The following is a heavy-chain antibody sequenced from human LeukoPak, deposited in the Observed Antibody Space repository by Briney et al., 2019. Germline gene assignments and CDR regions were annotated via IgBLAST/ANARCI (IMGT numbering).Heavy chain of an antibody. Sequence: GGSLRLSCEASGFTFSNYAMTWVRQAPGKGLEWVSSMTVTGRTTSYADSVKGRFTMSRDNSKSTLYLQMNSLRAGDTAIYYCGRDPNGDYIGAFEFWGHGILVTVSS. CDR2: MTVTGRTT. J-gene: IGHJ3*01. CDR1: GFTFSNYA. V-gene: IGHV3-23*01. CDR3: GRDPNGDYIGAFEF. D-gene: IGHD4-17*01.